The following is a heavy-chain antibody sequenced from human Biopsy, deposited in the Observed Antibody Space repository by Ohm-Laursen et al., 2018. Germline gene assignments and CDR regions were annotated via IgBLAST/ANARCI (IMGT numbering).Heavy chain of an antibody. V-gene: IGHV3-21*01. CDR2: ISRRSSFI. Sequence: SLRLSCAAARFTFTHYTMNWVRQAPAKRLEWVSSISRRSSFIYYADSVNGRFTISSDNAKKSLYLQMNSQRAEGTAVYYCARDGGSTVGLGYFDFWGQGTLVAVSS. J-gene: IGHJ4*02. CDR3: ARDGGSTVGLGYFDF. D-gene: IGHD4-23*01. CDR1: RFTFTHYT.